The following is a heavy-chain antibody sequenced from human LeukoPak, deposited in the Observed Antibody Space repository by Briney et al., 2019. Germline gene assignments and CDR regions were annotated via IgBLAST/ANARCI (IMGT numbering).Heavy chain of an antibody. Sequence: PGGSLRLSCEGSGYTFISYAMSWIRQPPGKGLEWIGYISYSGSSDYNPSLKSRVTTSVDTSKNQFSLKLSSVTAADTAVYYCARGQYGDYWGQGTPVTVSS. J-gene: IGHJ4*02. CDR1: GYTFISYA. D-gene: IGHD2-8*01. CDR2: ISYSGSS. V-gene: IGHV4-59*08. CDR3: ARGQYGDY.